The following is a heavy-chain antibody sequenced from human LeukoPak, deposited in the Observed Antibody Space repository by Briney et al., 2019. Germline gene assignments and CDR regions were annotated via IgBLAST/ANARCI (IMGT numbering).Heavy chain of an antibody. J-gene: IGHJ2*01. Sequence: GGSLRRSCAASGFTFSSYAMSWVRQAPGKGLEWVSAISGSGGSTYYADSVKGRFTVSRDDSKNTAYLQMNSLKTEDTAVYYCSSSLWFGELLKAFDLWGRGTLVTVSS. D-gene: IGHD3-10*01. CDR3: SSSLWFGELLKAFDL. CDR1: GFTFSSYA. CDR2: ISGSGGST. V-gene: IGHV3-23*01.